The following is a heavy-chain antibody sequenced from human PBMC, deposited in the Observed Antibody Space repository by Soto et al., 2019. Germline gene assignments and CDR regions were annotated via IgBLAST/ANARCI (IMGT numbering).Heavy chain of an antibody. V-gene: IGHV3-7*03. J-gene: IGHJ4*02. Sequence: PGGSLRLSCAASGFIFSDYWMSWVRQAPGKGPEWVANIKFDGSEKQYVDSVRGRFTISRDNSRNSLFLQMNSLRAGDTAVYYCVKDGGYCSSSTCYSPRNRYLDSWGQGTLVTVYS. CDR2: IKFDGSEK. CDR3: VKDGGYCSSSTCYSPRNRYLDS. D-gene: IGHD2-2*01. CDR1: GFIFSDYW.